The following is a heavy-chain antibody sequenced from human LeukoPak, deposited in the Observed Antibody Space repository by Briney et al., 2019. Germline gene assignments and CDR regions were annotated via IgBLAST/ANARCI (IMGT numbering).Heavy chain of an antibody. CDR3: ARGASRSFDF. J-gene: IGHJ4*02. CDR1: GYTFTGYY. CDR2: MNPNSGNT. V-gene: IGHV1-8*03. Sequence: ASVKVSCKASGYTFTGYYMHWVRQAPGQGLEWMGWMNPNSGNTGYAQKFQGRVTFTRDTSINTAYMELSSLRSGDTAVYYCARGASRSFDFWGQGTLVTVSS.